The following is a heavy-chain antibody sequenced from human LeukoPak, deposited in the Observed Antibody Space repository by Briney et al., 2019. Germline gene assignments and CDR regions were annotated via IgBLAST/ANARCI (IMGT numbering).Heavy chain of an antibody. CDR1: GGSISSSSYY. J-gene: IGHJ3*02. D-gene: IGHD3-22*01. CDR2: ISSSGST. Sequence: SETLSLTCTVSGGSISSSSYYWSWIRQPAGKGLEWIGRISSSGSTNYNPSLKSRVTISVDTSKNQFSLKLSSVTAADTAVYYCARELYDSSGYRVCAFDIWGQGTMVTVSS. V-gene: IGHV4-61*02. CDR3: ARELYDSSGYRVCAFDI.